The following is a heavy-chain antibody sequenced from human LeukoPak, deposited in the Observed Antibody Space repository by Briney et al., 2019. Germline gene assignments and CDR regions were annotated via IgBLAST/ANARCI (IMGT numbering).Heavy chain of an antibody. V-gene: IGHV3-48*03. Sequence: PGGSLRLSCAASGFTFSSYEMNWVRQAPGKGLEWVSYISSSGSTIYYADSVKGRFTISRDNAKNTLYLQMNSLRAEDTAVYYCASANPILLDYYYYYYMDVWGKGTTVTVSS. J-gene: IGHJ6*03. CDR2: ISSSGSTI. CDR1: GFTFSSYE. D-gene: IGHD3-3*01. CDR3: ASANPILLDYYYYYYMDV.